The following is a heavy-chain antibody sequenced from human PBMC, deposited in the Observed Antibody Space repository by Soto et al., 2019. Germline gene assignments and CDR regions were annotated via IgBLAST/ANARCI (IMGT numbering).Heavy chain of an antibody. CDR1: GYTFTSYD. D-gene: IGHD5-18*01. CDR3: ARGGYSYGYNYYYYYGMGV. V-gene: IGHV1-8*01. Sequence: ASVKVSCKASGYTFTSYDINWVRQATGQGLEWMGWMNPNSGNTGYAQKFQGRVTMTRNTSISTAYMELSSLRSEDTAVYYCARGGYSYGYNYYYYYGMGVWGQGTTVTVSS. CDR2: MNPNSGNT. J-gene: IGHJ6*02.